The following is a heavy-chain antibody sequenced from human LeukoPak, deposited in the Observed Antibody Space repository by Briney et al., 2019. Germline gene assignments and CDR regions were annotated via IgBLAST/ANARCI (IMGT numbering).Heavy chain of an antibody. CDR3: ARTEGPYDSSGYYYVFAFDI. CDR1: GGSISSGSYY. V-gene: IGHV4-61*02. Sequence: SSETLSLTYTVSGGSISSGSYYWSWIRQPAGKGLEWIGRIYTSGSTNYNPSLKSRVTISVDTSKNQFSLKLSSVTAADTAVYYCARTEGPYDSSGYYYVFAFDIWGQGTMVTVSS. D-gene: IGHD3-22*01. J-gene: IGHJ3*02. CDR2: IYTSGST.